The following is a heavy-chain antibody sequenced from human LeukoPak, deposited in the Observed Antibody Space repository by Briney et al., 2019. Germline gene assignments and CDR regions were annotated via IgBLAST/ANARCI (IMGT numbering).Heavy chain of an antibody. CDR2: IKQDGSEK. D-gene: IGHD3-10*01. Sequence: GGSLRLSCAASGFTFSDYWMNWVRQTPGKGLEWVANIKQDGSEKYYLDSVEGRFTISRDNVKSSLYLQMNSLRAEDTAVYYCARWIGGFDCWSQGALVTVSS. J-gene: IGHJ4*02. CDR3: ARWIGGFDC. V-gene: IGHV3-7*01. CDR1: GFTFSDYW.